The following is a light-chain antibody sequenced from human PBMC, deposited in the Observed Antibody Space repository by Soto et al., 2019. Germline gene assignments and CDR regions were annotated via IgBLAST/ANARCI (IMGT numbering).Light chain of an antibody. CDR1: SSDVGGYNY. CDR2: DVS. Sequence: QSALTQPASVSGSPGQSITISCTGTSSDVGGYNYVSWYQQHPGKAPKLMIYDVSNRPSGVSNRFSGSKSDNTASLTISGLQAEDEADYYCSSYTRSSFYVFGTGTKVTVL. CDR3: SSYTRSSFYV. V-gene: IGLV2-14*01. J-gene: IGLJ1*01.